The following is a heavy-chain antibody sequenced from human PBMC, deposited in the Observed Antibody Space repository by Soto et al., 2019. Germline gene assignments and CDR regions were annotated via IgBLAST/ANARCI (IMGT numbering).Heavy chain of an antibody. D-gene: IGHD6-19*01. Sequence: ASVKVSCKASGXXXXXXXXXWVRQAPGQGREGMGWINPNSGGTKSAEKFQGRVTMTRDTSISTAHMELRRLTSDDTAVYYCASAAVTGTAGLDFWGQGTQVTVSS. J-gene: IGHJ4*02. CDR3: ASAAVTGTAGLDF. CDR2: INPNSGGT. CDR1: GXXXXXXX. V-gene: IGHV1-2*02.